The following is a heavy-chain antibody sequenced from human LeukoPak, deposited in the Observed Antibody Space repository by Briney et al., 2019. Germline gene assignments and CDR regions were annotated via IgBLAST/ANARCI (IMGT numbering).Heavy chain of an antibody. CDR2: IIPIFGTA. V-gene: IGHV1-69*01. CDR1: GGTFSSYA. J-gene: IGHJ4*02. D-gene: IGHD3-16*01. Sequence: GASVKVSCKASGGTFSSYAISWVRQAPGQGLEWMGGIIPIFGTANYAQKFQGRVTITADESTSTAYMGLSSLRSEDTAVYYCAGDQGGLLDELDYWGQGNLVTVSS. CDR3: AGDQGGLLDELDY.